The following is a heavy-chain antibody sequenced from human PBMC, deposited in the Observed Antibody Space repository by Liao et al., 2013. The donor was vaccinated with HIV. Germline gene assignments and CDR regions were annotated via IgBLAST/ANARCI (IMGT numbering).Heavy chain of an antibody. J-gene: IGHJ6*03. D-gene: IGHD3-22*01. CDR1: GGSFSGYY. CDR3: ASLADYYDSHNSRYYYYMDV. CDR2: INHSGST. Sequence: QVQLQESGPGLVKPSQTLSLTCAVYGGSFSGYYWSWIRQPPGKGLEWIGEINHSGSTNYNPSLKSRVTISVDTSKNQFSLKLSSVTAADTAVYFCASLADYYDSHNSRYYYYMDVWGKGTTVTVSS. V-gene: IGHV4-34*09.